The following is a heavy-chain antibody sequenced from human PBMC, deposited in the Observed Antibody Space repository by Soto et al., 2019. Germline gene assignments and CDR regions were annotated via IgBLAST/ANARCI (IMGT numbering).Heavy chain of an antibody. J-gene: IGHJ5*02. CDR3: ARGGGGYVWFDP. CDR2: INAGNGNT. D-gene: IGHD6-19*01. V-gene: IGHV1-3*05. Sequence: QVQLVQSGAEEKKPGASVKVSCKASGYTFTSYAMHWVRQAPGQRIEWMGWINAGNGNTKYSQKFQGRVTITRDTPASTAYMELSSLRSEDTAVYYCARGGGGYVWFDPWGQGTLVTVSS. CDR1: GYTFTSYA.